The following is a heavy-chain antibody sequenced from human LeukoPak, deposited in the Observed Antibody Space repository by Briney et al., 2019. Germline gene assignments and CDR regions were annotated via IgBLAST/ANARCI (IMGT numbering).Heavy chain of an antibody. CDR3: AKDFRGYYDSSVNFDY. CDR2: ISYDGSNK. D-gene: IGHD3-22*01. CDR1: GFTFSSYG. Sequence: PGRSLRLSCAASGFTFSSYGMHWVRQAPGKGLEWVAVISYDGSNKYYADSVKGRFTISRDNSKNTLYLQMNSLRAEDTAVYYCAKDFRGYYDSSVNFDYWGQGTLVTVSS. J-gene: IGHJ4*02. V-gene: IGHV3-30*18.